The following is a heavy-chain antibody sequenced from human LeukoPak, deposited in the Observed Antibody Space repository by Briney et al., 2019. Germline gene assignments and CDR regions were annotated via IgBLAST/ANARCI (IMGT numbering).Heavy chain of an antibody. J-gene: IGHJ4*02. D-gene: IGHD1-26*01. CDR3: ARHRYSGSRSYFDY. V-gene: IGHV3-48*01. CDR2: ISSSSSTI. Sequence: GGSLRLSCAASGFTFSSYSMNWVRQAPGKGLEWVSYISSSSSTIYYADSVKGRFTISRDNAKNSLYLQMNSLRAEDTAVYYCARHRYSGSRSYFDYWGQGTLVTVSS. CDR1: GFTFSSYS.